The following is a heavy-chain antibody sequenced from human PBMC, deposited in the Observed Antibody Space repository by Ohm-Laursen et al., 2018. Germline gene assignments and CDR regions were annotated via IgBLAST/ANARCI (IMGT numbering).Heavy chain of an antibody. Sequence: SVKVSCKASGGTFSSYAISWVRQAPGQGLEWMGGIIPIFGTANYAQKFQGRVTITADESTSTAYMELSSLRSEDTAVYYCARVAYDSSGDWYFDLWGRGAPVTVSS. D-gene: IGHD3-22*01. J-gene: IGHJ2*01. CDR3: ARVAYDSSGDWYFDL. V-gene: IGHV1-69*13. CDR2: IIPIFGTA. CDR1: GGTFSSYA.